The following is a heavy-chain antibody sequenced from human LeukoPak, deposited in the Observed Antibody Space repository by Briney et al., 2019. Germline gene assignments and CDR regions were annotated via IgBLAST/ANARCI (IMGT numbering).Heavy chain of an antibody. CDR2: INPNSGGT. J-gene: IGHJ4*02. D-gene: IGHD3-22*01. CDR1: GYTFTGYY. CDR3: ARAQMPMIVVVITDLIFDY. Sequence: ASVKVSCKASGYTFTGYYMHWVRQAPGQGLEWMGWINPNSGGTNYAQKFQGRVTMTRDTSISTAYMELSRLRSDDTAVYYCARAQMPMIVVVITDLIFDYWGQGTLVTVSS. V-gene: IGHV1-2*02.